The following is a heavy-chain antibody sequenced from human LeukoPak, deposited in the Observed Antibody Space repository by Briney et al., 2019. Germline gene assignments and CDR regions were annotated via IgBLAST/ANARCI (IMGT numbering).Heavy chain of an antibody. CDR3: ARDDLRLGELSLVGRFDP. V-gene: IGHV1-2*02. J-gene: IGHJ5*02. CDR1: GYTFTGYY. Sequence: ASVKVSCKASGYTFTGYYMHWVRQAPGQGLEWMGWINPNSGGTNYAQKFQGRVTMTRDTSISTAYMEPSRLRSDDTAVYYCARDDLRLGELSLVGRFDPWGQGTLVTVSS. D-gene: IGHD3-16*02. CDR2: INPNSGGT.